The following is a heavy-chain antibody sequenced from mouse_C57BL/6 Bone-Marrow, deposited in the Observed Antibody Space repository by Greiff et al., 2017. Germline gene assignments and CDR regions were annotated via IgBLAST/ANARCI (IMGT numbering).Heavy chain of an antibody. Sequence: EVKLQESGPELVKPGASVKISCKASGYSFTDYNMNWVKQSTGKSLEWIGVINPNYGTTRYNQKFKGKATLTVDQSSSTAYMQLNSLTSEDSAVYYCARGYDYDYAMDYWGQGTSVTVSS. CDR1: GYSFTDYN. V-gene: IGHV1-39*01. CDR2: INPNYGTT. D-gene: IGHD2-4*01. CDR3: ARGYDYDYAMDY. J-gene: IGHJ4*01.